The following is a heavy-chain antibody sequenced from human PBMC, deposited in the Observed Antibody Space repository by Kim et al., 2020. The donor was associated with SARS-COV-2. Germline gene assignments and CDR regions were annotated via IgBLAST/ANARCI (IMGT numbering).Heavy chain of an antibody. CDR2: ISSNGGST. D-gene: IGHD3-3*01. CDR1: GFTFSTYA. V-gene: IGHV3-64D*06. Sequence: GGSLRLSCSASGFTFSTYAMHWVRQAPGKGLEYVSAISSNGGSTYYADSVKGRFTISRDNSKNTLYLQMSSLRAEDTAVYYCVNDRNHDFWSGYLASPYGSMDVWGQGTTVTVSS. J-gene: IGHJ6*02. CDR3: VNDRNHDFWSGYLASPYGSMDV.